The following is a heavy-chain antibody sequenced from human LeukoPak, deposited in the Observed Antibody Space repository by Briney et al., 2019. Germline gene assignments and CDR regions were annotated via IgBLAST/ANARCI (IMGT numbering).Heavy chain of an antibody. CDR3: ARSSSSSWYLYYYYYYMDV. V-gene: IGHV4-34*01. Sequence: PSETLSLTCAVYGGSFSGYYWSWIRQPPGKGLEWIGEINHSGSTNYNPSLKSRVTISVDTSKNQFSLKLSSVTAADTAVYYCARSSSSSWYLYYYYYYMDVWGKGTTVTVSS. J-gene: IGHJ6*03. CDR1: GGSFSGYY. D-gene: IGHD6-13*01. CDR2: INHSGST.